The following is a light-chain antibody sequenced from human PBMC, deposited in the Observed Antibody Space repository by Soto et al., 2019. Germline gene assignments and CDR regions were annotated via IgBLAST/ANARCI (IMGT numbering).Light chain of an antibody. CDR1: QSISNW. CDR2: KAS. V-gene: IGKV1-5*03. Sequence: DIQMTQSPSTLSASVGDRVTITCRASQSISNWLAWYQQKPGKAPKLLIFKASSLESGVPLRFSGSGSGTEFTLNISSLQPDDFATYHCQQYDTYPRTCGQGTKVDIK. CDR3: QQYDTYPRT. J-gene: IGKJ1*01.